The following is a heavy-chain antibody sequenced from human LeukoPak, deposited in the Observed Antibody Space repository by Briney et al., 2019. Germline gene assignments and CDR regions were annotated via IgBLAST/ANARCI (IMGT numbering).Heavy chain of an antibody. Sequence: GGSLRLSCAASGFTVSANYMNWVRQAPGKGLEWVSVIYTSSNTYYADSVEGRFTISRDNSKNTLYLQMNGLRAEDTAVYYCARAHPADYMDVWGKGTTVTVSS. J-gene: IGHJ6*03. V-gene: IGHV3-53*01. CDR1: GFTVSANY. CDR3: ARAHPADYMDV. CDR2: IYTSSNT.